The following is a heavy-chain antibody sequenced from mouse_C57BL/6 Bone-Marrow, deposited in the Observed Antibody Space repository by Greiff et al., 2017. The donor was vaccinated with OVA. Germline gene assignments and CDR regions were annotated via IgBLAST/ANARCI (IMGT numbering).Heavy chain of an antibody. Sequence: QVTLKVSGPGILQPSQSLSLTCSFSGFSLSTFGMGVGWIRQPSGKGLEWLAHIWWDDDMSYNPALKSRLTISKDTTKIQVFLKNANVDDTDTATYYCARVQLRLKFAYWGQGTLVTVSA. CDR2: IWWDDDM. V-gene: IGHV8-8*01. J-gene: IGHJ3*01. D-gene: IGHD3-2*02. CDR3: ARVQLRLKFAY. CDR1: GFSLSTFGMG.